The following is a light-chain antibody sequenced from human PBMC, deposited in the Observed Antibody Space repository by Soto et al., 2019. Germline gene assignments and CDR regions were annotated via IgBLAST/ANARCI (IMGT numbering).Light chain of an antibody. J-gene: IGLJ2*01. V-gene: IGLV1-47*02. CDR2: SND. CDR1: SSNIETND. CDR3: ATWDDSLSGVV. Sequence: QAVVTQPPSASGTPGQRVTISCSGSSSNIETNDIFWHQQLPGPAPKLLIYSNDQRPSGVPDRFSASKSGTSASLAISGLRSEDEAEYFCATWDDSLSGVVFGGGTKLTVL.